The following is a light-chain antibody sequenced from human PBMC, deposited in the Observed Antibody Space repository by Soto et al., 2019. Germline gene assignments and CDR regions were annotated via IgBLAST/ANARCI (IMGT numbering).Light chain of an antibody. CDR1: QTVRTNY. CDR2: GAS. Sequence: EIVLTQSPGTLSLSPGERATLSCRASQTVRTNYLAWFQHKPGQAPRLLIHGASSRATGIPDRFSGSGSGTDFTLTINRLEPEDFAVYFYQQYSDSPLTFGGGTKVEIK. J-gene: IGKJ4*01. V-gene: IGKV3-20*01. CDR3: QQYSDSPLT.